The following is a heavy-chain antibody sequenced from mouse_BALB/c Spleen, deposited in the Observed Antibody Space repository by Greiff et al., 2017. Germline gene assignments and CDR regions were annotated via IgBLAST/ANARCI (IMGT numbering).Heavy chain of an antibody. Sequence: EVMLVESGGGLVKPGGSLKLSCAASGFTFSDYYMSWVRQTPEKRLEWVATISDGGSYTYYPDSVKGRFTISRDNAKNNLYLQMSSLKSEDTAMYYCARDHGFAYWGQGTLVTVSA. CDR2: ISDGGSYT. CDR3: ARDHGFAY. V-gene: IGHV5-4*02. J-gene: IGHJ3*01. CDR1: GFTFSDYY.